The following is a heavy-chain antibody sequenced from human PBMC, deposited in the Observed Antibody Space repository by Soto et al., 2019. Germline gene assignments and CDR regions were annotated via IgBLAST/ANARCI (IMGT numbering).Heavy chain of an antibody. CDR1: GFTFILYA. CDR3: AILYYDSSGSLRVDAIDI. D-gene: IGHD3-22*01. CDR2: IEVRGGRA. J-gene: IGHJ3*02. Sequence: GGSLRLSCAVSGFTFILYAMSWVLQAPGKGLEWVSGIEVRGGRAFYANSVKGRFTVSRDDSKNTLYLQMNNLRADDTAVYYCAILYYDSSGSLRVDAIDIWGKGTVVTVS. V-gene: IGHV3-23*01.